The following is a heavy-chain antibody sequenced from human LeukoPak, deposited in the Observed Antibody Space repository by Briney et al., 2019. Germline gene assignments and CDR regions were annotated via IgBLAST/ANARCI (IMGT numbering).Heavy chain of an antibody. J-gene: IGHJ4*02. Sequence: PGGSLRLSCAASGFAFSNYWMHWVRQTPGKGLVWVSRIISDGSSTSYADSVKGRFTISRDNAKNTLYLQMNSLRAVDTAVYYCARDGSLPDYWGQGTLVTVSS. CDR1: GFAFSNYW. V-gene: IGHV3-74*01. CDR2: IISDGSST. CDR3: ARDGSLPDY.